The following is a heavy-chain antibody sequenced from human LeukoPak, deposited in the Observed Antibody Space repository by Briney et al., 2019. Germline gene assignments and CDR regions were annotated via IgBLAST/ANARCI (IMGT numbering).Heavy chain of an antibody. J-gene: IGHJ4*02. CDR2: IKSKAAGGTT. CDR1: GFAFRDAW. CDR3: TWYYYDTLDY. V-gene: IGHV3-15*01. Sequence: GGSLRLYCAASGFAFRDAWMTWVRQAPGKGLEWVGRIKSKAAGGTTDYAAPVNGRFTISRDDSRNTLYLQMNSLRTEDTAVYYCTWYYYDTLDYWGPGTLVTVSS. D-gene: IGHD3-22*01.